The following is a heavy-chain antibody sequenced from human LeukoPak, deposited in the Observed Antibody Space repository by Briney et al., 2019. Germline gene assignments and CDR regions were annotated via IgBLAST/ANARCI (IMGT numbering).Heavy chain of an antibody. CDR3: ASPHSYQLPTPASYGMDV. J-gene: IGHJ6*02. CDR2: ISGSGGST. Sequence: GGSLRLSCAASGFTFSSYAMSWVRQAPGKGLEWVSAISGSGGSTYYADSVKGRFTISRDNSKNTLYLQMNSLRAEDTAVYYCASPHSYQLPTPASYGMDVCGQGTTVTVSS. D-gene: IGHD2-2*01. CDR1: GFTFSSYA. V-gene: IGHV3-23*01.